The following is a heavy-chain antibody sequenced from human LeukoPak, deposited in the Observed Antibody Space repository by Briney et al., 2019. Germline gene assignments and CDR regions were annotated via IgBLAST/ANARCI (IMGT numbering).Heavy chain of an antibody. V-gene: IGHV3-23*01. Sequence: GGSLRLSCVASGFTFSNYAMSWVRQAPGKGLEWVSGISGSGGGPYYADSVKGRFTMSRDNSKNTLFLQMNSLRAEDTAVYYCAKDFYDSSGSRYDYWGQGTLVTVSS. J-gene: IGHJ4*02. CDR2: ISGSGGGP. D-gene: IGHD3-22*01. CDR1: GFTFSNYA. CDR3: AKDFYDSSGSRYDY.